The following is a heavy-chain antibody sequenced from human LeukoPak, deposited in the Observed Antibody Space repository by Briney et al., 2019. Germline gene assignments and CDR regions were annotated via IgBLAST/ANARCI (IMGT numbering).Heavy chain of an antibody. V-gene: IGHV1-18*01. J-gene: IGHJ6*03. D-gene: IGHD4-17*01. CDR3: ARDRRVGLRGYYYYYMDV. CDR2: ISAYNGNT. CDR1: GYTFTSYG. Sequence: ASVKVSCKASGYTFTSYGISWVRQAPGQGLEWMGWISAYNGNTNYAQKLQGRVTMTTDTSTRTAYMELRSLRSDDTAVYYCARDRRVGLRGYYYYYMDVWGKGTTVTVSS.